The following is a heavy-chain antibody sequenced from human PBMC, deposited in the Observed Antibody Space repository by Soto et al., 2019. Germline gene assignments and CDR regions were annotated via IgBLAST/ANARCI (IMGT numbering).Heavy chain of an antibody. CDR3: AKPTDPPDYDILTGYYQPDAFDI. CDR2: ISGSGGST. J-gene: IGHJ3*02. Sequence: EVQLLESGGGLVQPGGSLRLSCAASGFTFGSYAMSWVRQAPGKGLEWVSAISGSGGSTYYADSVKGRFTISRDNSKNTLYLQMNSLRAEDTAVYYCAKPTDPPDYDILTGYYQPDAFDIWGQGTMVTVSS. D-gene: IGHD3-9*01. CDR1: GFTFGSYA. V-gene: IGHV3-23*01.